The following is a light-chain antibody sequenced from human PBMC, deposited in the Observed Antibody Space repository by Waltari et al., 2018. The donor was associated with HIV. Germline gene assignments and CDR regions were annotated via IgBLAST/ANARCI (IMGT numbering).Light chain of an antibody. CDR2: DAS. J-gene: IGKJ5*01. V-gene: IGKV3-11*01. CDR1: QSVNNN. CDR3: QQRTNWPPIT. Sequence: EIVMTQSPATLSVSPGERATLSCRASQSVNNNLAWYQQKPGQAPRLLIYDASNRATGVPARFSGSGSGTAFALTISSLEPEDFAVYYCQQRTNWPPITFGQGTRLEIK.